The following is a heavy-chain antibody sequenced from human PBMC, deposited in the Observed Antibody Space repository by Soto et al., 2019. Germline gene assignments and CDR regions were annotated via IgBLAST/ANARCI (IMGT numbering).Heavy chain of an antibody. CDR1: GYTFTGYY. D-gene: IGHD2-15*01. CDR3: ARDQSSYCSGGSCYDGGSSYYGIDL. J-gene: IGHJ6*02. CDR2: INPNSGGT. V-gene: IGHV1-2*02. Sequence: ASVKVSCKASGYTFTGYYMHWVRQAPGQGLEWMGWINPNSGGTNYAQKFQGRVTMTRDTSISTAYMELSRLRSDDTAVYYCARDQSSYCSGGSCYDGGSSYYGIDLCDQGTTVTVS.